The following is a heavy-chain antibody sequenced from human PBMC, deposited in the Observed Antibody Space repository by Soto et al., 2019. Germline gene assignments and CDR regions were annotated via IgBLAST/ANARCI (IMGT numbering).Heavy chain of an antibody. V-gene: IGHV4-34*01. CDR2: INHSGST. D-gene: IGHD3-22*01. CDR1: GGSFSGYY. J-gene: IGHJ4*02. Sequence: QVQLQQWGAGLLKPSETLSLTCAVYGGSFSGYYWSWIRQPPGKGLECIGEINHSGSTNYNPSLKSRVTISVDTSKNQFSLKLRSVTAADTAVYYCARREVYYYDSSGYFIFDFWGQGTLLTVSS. CDR3: ARREVYYYDSSGYFIFDF.